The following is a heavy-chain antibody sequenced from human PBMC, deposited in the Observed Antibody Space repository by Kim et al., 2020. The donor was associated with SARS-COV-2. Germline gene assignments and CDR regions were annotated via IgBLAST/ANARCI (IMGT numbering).Heavy chain of an antibody. CDR3: ARAPSPGWNYAGDWFDP. J-gene: IGHJ5*02. Sequence: SVKVSCKASGGTFSSYAISWVRQAPGQGLEWMGRIIPILGIANYAQKFQGRVTITADKSTSTAYMELSSLRSEDTAVYYCARAPSPGWNYAGDWFDPWGQGTLVTVSS. CDR2: IIPILGIA. D-gene: IGHD1-7*01. CDR1: GGTFSSYA. V-gene: IGHV1-69*04.